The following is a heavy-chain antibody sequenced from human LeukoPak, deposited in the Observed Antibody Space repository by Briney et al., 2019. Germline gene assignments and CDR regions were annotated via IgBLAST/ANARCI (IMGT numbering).Heavy chain of an antibody. CDR2: INHSGST. CDR1: GGSFSGYY. Sequence: SETLSLTCAVYGGSFSGYYWSWIRQPPGKGLEWIGEINHSGSTNYNPSLKSRVTISVDTSKNQFSLKLSSVTAADTAVYYCASVQARKSIAARPGSSMGYYMDVWGKGTTVTVSS. V-gene: IGHV4-34*01. D-gene: IGHD6-6*01. J-gene: IGHJ6*03. CDR3: ASVQARKSIAARPGSSMGYYMDV.